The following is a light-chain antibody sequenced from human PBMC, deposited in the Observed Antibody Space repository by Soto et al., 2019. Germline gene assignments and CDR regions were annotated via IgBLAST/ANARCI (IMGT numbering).Light chain of an antibody. Sequence: DIQMTQSPSTLSASVGDRVTITCRASQSISNWLAWYQQTPGKAPKLLMYRTSILKSGVPPRFGGSGSGTEFTLTISSLQPDDFATYYCQQYHTWWTFGQGTRLEIK. J-gene: IGKJ1*01. CDR3: QQYHTWWT. CDR2: RTS. V-gene: IGKV1-5*03. CDR1: QSISNW.